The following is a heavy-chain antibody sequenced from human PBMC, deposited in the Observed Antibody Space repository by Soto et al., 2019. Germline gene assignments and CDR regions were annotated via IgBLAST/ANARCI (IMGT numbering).Heavy chain of an antibody. D-gene: IGHD3-3*01. CDR3: ARDFGVQELDY. CDR1: GFTFSSFW. J-gene: IGHJ4*02. Sequence: QPGGSLRLSCAASGFTFSSFWITWVRQAPGKGLEWVANINQDGSEKHYVDSVKGRFTLSRDNAENSVYLQMNSLRADDTAVYYCARDFGVQELDYWGQGTLVTVYS. CDR2: INQDGSEK. V-gene: IGHV3-7*01.